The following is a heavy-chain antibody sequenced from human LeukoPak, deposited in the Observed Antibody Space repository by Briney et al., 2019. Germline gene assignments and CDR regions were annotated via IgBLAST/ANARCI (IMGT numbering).Heavy chain of an antibody. CDR3: ARGGSSGWPDY. Sequence: SETLSLTCTVAAGSISSYYWSWIRQPPGKGLEWIGFIYYSGSTNYNPSLKSRVTMSIDTSKNQFSLRLSSVTAADTAVYYCARGGSSGWPDYWGQGILVTVAS. J-gene: IGHJ4*02. D-gene: IGHD6-19*01. V-gene: IGHV4-59*01. CDR1: AGSISSYY. CDR2: IYYSGST.